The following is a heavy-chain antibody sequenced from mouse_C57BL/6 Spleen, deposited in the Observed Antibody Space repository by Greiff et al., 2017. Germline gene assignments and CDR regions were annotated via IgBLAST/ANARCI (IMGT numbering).Heavy chain of an antibody. V-gene: IGHV1-20*01. CDR2: INPYNGDT. CDR3: ARALHSNYEAWFAY. Sequence: EVQLQQSGPELVKPGDSVKISCKASGYSFTGYFMNWVMQSHGKSLEWIGHINPYNGDTLYNQKFKGKATLTVDKSSSTAHMELRSLTSEDSAVYYCARALHSNYEAWFAYWGQGTLVTVSA. D-gene: IGHD2-5*01. CDR1: GYSFTGYF. J-gene: IGHJ3*01.